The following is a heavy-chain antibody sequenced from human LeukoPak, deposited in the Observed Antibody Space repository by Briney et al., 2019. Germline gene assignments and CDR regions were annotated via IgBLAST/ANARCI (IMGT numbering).Heavy chain of an antibody. V-gene: IGHV4-59*08. CDR3: ARHLVSGNSGRDWFDP. D-gene: IGHD4-23*01. Sequence: SETLSLTCTVSGGSISSYYWSWIRQPPGKGLEWIGYIYYSGSTYYNPSLKSRVTISVDTSKNQFSLKLSSVTAADTAVYYCARHLVSGNSGRDWFDPWGQGTLVTVSS. J-gene: IGHJ5*02. CDR1: GGSISSYY. CDR2: IYYSGST.